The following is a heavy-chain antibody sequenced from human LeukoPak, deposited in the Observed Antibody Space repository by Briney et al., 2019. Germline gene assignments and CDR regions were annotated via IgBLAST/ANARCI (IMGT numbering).Heavy chain of an antibody. CDR1: GYSFTHYG. CDR3: ARDRGLVRHTNWLDP. V-gene: IGHV1-18*01. CDR2: INTVNSNP. Sequence: EASVKVSCKTLGYSFTHYGISWVRQAPGQGLEWLGMINTVNSNPEIEQKFQDRVTVTTDKSTATAYMELKNLTSDDTAVYYCARDRGLVRHTNWLDPWGQGTLVTVSS. D-gene: IGHD3-10*01. J-gene: IGHJ5*02.